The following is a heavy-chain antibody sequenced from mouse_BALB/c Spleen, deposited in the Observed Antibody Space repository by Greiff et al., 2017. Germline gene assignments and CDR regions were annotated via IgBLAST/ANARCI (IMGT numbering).Heavy chain of an antibody. CDR1: GYSITSGYY. CDR2: ISYDGSN. J-gene: IGHJ2*01. Sequence: VQLQQSGPGLVKPSQSLSLTCSVTGYSITSGYYWNWIRQFPGNKLEWMGYISYDGSNNYNPSLKNRISITRDTSKNQFFLKLNSVTTEDTATYYCARDGGNYVDYWGQGTTLTVSS. V-gene: IGHV3-6*02. CDR3: ARDGGNYVDY. D-gene: IGHD2-14*01.